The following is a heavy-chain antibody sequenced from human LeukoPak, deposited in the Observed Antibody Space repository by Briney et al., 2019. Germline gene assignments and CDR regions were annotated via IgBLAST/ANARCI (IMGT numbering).Heavy chain of an antibody. D-gene: IGHD6-13*01. J-gene: IGHJ4*02. CDR1: GFTFSSYG. CDR2: IANDGKDK. Sequence: PGGSLRLSCAASGFTFSSYGMHWVRQAPGKGLEWVAVIANDGKDKHNADSVKGRFTISRDNPKNTLYLQMNSLRAEDTAMYYCARDLTIAAANYYFDNWGQGTLVTVSS. CDR3: ARDLTIAAANYYFDN. V-gene: IGHV3-30*03.